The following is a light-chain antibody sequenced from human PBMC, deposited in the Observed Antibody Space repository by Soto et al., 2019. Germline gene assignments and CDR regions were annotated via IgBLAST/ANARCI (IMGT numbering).Light chain of an antibody. CDR1: SSDVGGYHY. Sequence: QSALTQPASVSGSPGQSLTISCTGTSSDVGGYHYVSWYQQHPGKAPKLMIYDVSNRPSGISNRFSGSKSGNTASLTISGLQAEDEADYYCSSYTTSSAPHVVFGGGTKLTVL. CDR2: DVS. J-gene: IGLJ2*01. V-gene: IGLV2-14*03. CDR3: SSYTTSSAPHVV.